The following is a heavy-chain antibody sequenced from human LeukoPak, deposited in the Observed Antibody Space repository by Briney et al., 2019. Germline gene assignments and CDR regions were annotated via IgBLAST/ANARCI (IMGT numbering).Heavy chain of an antibody. CDR1: GGSITDYY. CDR3: ASYGENDY. CDR2: IYYSGTT. V-gene: IGHV4-59*08. Sequence: SETLSLTCSVSGGSITDYYWSWIRQAPGKGLEWIGYIYYSGTTHYNPSLKRRVTISVDTSKSQFSLKLSSVAAADTAVYYCASYGENDYWGQGTLVTVSS. D-gene: IGHD4-17*01. J-gene: IGHJ4*02.